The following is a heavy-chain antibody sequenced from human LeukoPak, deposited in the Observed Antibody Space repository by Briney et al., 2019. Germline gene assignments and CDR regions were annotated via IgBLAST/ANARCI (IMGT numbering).Heavy chain of an antibody. CDR2: ISGSSGST. D-gene: IGHD3-3*01. CDR3: AKYGLYVIRFLEWLLLDY. CDR1: GFTFSSYA. J-gene: IGHJ4*02. Sequence: GGSLRLSCAASGFTFSSYAMSWVRQAPGKGLEWVSAISGSSGSTYYADSVKGRFTISRDNSKNTLYLQMNSLRAEDTAVYYCAKYGLYVIRFLEWLLLDYWGQGTLVTVSS. V-gene: IGHV3-23*01.